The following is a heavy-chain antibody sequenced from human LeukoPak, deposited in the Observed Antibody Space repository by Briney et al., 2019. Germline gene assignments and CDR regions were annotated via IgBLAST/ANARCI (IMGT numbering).Heavy chain of an antibody. Sequence: PSETLSLTCTVSGDSISSSSYYWGWIRQPPGKGLEWIGSIYYSGSSFDNPALKSRVTISVDTSKNQFSLKLSTVTAADTAVYYCARHRSGWLQSSFDYWGQGTLVTVSS. J-gene: IGHJ4*02. CDR3: ARHRSGWLQSSFDY. V-gene: IGHV4-39*01. CDR1: GDSISSSSYY. D-gene: IGHD5-24*01. CDR2: IYYSGSS.